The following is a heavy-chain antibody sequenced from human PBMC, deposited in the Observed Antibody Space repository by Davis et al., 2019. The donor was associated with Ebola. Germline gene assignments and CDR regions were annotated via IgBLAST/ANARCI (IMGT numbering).Heavy chain of an antibody. V-gene: IGHV4-34*01. D-gene: IGHD6-19*01. CDR1: GGSFSGYY. CDR2: INHSGST. CDR3: ARRYRGTGYSSS. Sequence: MPSETLSLTCAVYGGSFSGYYWSWIRQPPGKGLEWIGEINHSGSTNYNPSLKSRATISVDTSKNQFSLRLSSVTAADTAVYYCARRYRGTGYSSSWGQGTLVTVSS. J-gene: IGHJ5*02.